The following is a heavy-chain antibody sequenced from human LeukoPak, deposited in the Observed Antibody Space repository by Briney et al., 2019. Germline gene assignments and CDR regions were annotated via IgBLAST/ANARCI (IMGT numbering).Heavy chain of an antibody. CDR1: GGTFSSYA. CDR3: ARVTHTELSTWFDP. V-gene: IGHV1-69*13. Sequence: SVKVSCKASGGTFSSYAIRWVRQAPGPGLEWMGGIIPIFGTANYAQKFQGRVTITADESTTTAYMELSSLRSEDTAVYYCARVTHTELSTWFDPWGQGTLVTVSS. J-gene: IGHJ5*02. D-gene: IGHD5-18*01. CDR2: IIPIFGTA.